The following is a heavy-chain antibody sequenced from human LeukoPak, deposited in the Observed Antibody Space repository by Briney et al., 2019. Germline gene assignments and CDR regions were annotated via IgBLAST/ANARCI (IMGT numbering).Heavy chain of an antibody. CDR2: IIPIFGTA. V-gene: IGHV1-69*06. D-gene: IGHD1-26*01. CDR1: GGTFSSYA. J-gene: IGHJ3*02. Sequence: SVKVSCKASGGTFSSYAISWVRRAPGQGLEWMGGIIPIFGTANYAQKFQGRVTITADKSTSTAYMELSSLRSEDTAVYYCARGWGLQGAFDIWGQGTMVTVSS. CDR3: ARGWGLQGAFDI.